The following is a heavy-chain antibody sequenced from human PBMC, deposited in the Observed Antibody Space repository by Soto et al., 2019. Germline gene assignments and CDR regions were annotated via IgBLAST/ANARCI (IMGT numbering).Heavy chain of an antibody. J-gene: IGHJ6*02. CDR3: ARVRSLYYGMDV. CDR1: GCIFSNYI. CDR2: INAGNGYT. Sequence: GASVKVSCKASGCIFSNYILHWVRQAPGQRLEWMGWINAGNGYTKYSRKFQGRVTITRDTSANTASMELNSLRSEDTAVYYCARVRSLYYGMDVWGQGTTVTVSS. V-gene: IGHV1-3*01. D-gene: IGHD3-10*01.